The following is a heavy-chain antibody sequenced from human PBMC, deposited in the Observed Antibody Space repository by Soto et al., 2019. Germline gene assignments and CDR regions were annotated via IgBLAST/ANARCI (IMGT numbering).Heavy chain of an antibody. J-gene: IGHJ4*02. CDR3: ARDNGYSYGYTLDH. Sequence: TSETLSLTCTVSGGSLTSYYWSWIRQPPGKGLEWIGFVYYTGIARYNPSLKSRVTISVDTSKNQFSLKLSSVTAADTAVYYCARDNGYSYGYTLDHWGQGTLVTVSS. V-gene: IGHV4-59*01. CDR2: VYYTGIA. D-gene: IGHD5-18*01. CDR1: GGSLTSYY.